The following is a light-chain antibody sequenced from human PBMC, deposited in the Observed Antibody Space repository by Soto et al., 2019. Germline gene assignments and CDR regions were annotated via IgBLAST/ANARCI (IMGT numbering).Light chain of an antibody. J-gene: IGKJ1*01. CDR3: QNYNRAPWT. Sequence: DIQMTQSPSSLSASVGDRVTITCRASQDISNYLAWYQQKPGKVPTLLIYGASTLQSGVPSRFSGSGSGTDFTLTISSLQTEDVATYYCQNYNRAPWTFGQGTKVESK. CDR1: QDISNY. V-gene: IGKV1-27*01. CDR2: GAS.